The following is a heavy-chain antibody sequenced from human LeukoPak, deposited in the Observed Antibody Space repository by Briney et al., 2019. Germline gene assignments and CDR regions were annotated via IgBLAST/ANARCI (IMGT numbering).Heavy chain of an antibody. V-gene: IGHV3-33*01. CDR3: ARRRGPYSSSLPDY. CDR2: IWYDGSNK. CDR1: GFTFSSYG. D-gene: IGHD6-6*01. J-gene: IGHJ4*02. Sequence: GGSLRPSCAASGFTFSSYGMHWVRQAPGKGLEWVAVIWYDGSNKYYADSVKGRFTISRDNSKNTLYLQMNSLRAEDTAVYYCARRRGPYSSSLPDYWGQGTLVTVSS.